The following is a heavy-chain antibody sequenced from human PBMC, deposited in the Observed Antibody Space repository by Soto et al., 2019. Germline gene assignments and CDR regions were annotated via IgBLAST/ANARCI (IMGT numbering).Heavy chain of an antibody. D-gene: IGHD6-19*01. V-gene: IGHV1-3*05. Sequence: QVQLGQSGAEENKPGASVKDSCKASGYTFTVYAMHSVRQAPGPRLEWMGWINAGNGNTKYSQKVQGRVTNTRDTAASTAYMELSSLRSEDTAVYYCARAVAVPADFDYWGQGTLVTFSS. CDR1: GYTFTVYA. CDR3: ARAVAVPADFDY. J-gene: IGHJ4*02. CDR2: INAGNGNT.